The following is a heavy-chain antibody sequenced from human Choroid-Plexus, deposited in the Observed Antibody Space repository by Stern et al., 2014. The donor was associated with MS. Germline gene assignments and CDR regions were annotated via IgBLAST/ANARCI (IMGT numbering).Heavy chain of an antibody. D-gene: IGHD2/OR15-2a*01. CDR2: LSYDGSNK. CDR1: GFTFGSCA. J-gene: IGHJ5*02. Sequence: VQLVESGGGVVQPGRPLRLSCVAAGFTFGSCAMHWVRQAPGKGLEWGAGLSYDGSNKYYADSVKGPFTICRDDSQNTLYMQMSSLRPEDTAVYYCAKDRHYLTYFFDHWGQGSLVTVSS. CDR3: AKDRHYLTYFFDH. V-gene: IGHV3-30*18.